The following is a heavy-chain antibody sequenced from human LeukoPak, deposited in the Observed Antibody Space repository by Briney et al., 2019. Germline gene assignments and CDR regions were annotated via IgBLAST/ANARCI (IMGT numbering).Heavy chain of an antibody. J-gene: IGHJ4*02. CDR2: ISSSGSTI. V-gene: IGHV3-11*01. CDR1: GFTFSDYY. D-gene: IGHD3-22*01. Sequence: PGGSLRLSCAASGFTFSDYYMSWIRQAPGKGLEWVSYISSSGSTIYYADSVKGRFTISRDNAKNSLYLQMNSLRAEDTAVYYCAKATYYYESSGYYLLDYWGQGTLVTVSS. CDR3: AKATYYYESSGYYLLDY.